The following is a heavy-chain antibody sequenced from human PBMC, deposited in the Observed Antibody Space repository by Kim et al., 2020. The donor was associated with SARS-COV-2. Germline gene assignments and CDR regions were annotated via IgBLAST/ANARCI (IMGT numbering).Heavy chain of an antibody. Sequence: PSLKSRGTISVDTSKNQFSLKLSSVTAADTAVYYCATRWGWFGEEHYFDYWGQGTLVTVSS. V-gene: IGHV4-39*01. CDR3: ATRWGWFGEEHYFDY. D-gene: IGHD3-10*01. J-gene: IGHJ4*02.